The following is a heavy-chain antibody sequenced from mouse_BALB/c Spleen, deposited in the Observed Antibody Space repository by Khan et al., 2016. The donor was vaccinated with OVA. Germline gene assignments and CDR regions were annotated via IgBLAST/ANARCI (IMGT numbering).Heavy chain of an antibody. CDR3: ALLYHDGSGFDY. J-gene: IGHJ2*01. D-gene: IGHD1-1*01. V-gene: IGHV1S135*01. CDR2: IDPYNGGT. Sequence: EVQLQQSGPELVKPGASVKVSCKASGYSFTDYNMFWVKQSLGKSLEWIGYIDPYNGGTNYNQRFMGKAALTVDKSSRTAFMHLNSLTSEDSAVYYCALLYHDGSGFDYWGQGTTLTVSS. CDR1: GYSFTDYN.